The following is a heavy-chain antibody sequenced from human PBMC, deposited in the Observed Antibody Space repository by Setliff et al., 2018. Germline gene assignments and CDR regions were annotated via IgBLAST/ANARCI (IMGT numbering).Heavy chain of an antibody. D-gene: IGHD3-3*01. CDR1: GGSISSSSYY. CDR2: IYYSGST. CDR3: ARGPYYDFWSGYGADAFDI. J-gene: IGHJ3*02. Sequence: SETLSLTCTVSGGSISSSSYYWGWIRQPPGKGLEWIGSIYYSGSTYYNPSLKSRVTISVDTSKNQFSLKLSSVTAADTAVYYCARGPYYDFWSGYGADAFDIWGQGTMVTVSS. V-gene: IGHV4-39*01.